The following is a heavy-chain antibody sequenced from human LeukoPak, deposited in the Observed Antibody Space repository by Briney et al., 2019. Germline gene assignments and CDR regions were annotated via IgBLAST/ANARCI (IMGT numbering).Heavy chain of an antibody. D-gene: IGHD3-10*01. Sequence: GGSLRLSCAASGFTVSSNYMNWVRQAPGRGLEWVSVIYSGGLTYYADSVKGRFTISRDNSKNTVYLQMNSLRAEDTAVYYCARDAGLLWFGEFLGAFDIWGQGTMVTVSS. CDR3: ARDAGLLWFGEFLGAFDI. J-gene: IGHJ3*02. CDR2: IYSGGLT. V-gene: IGHV3-66*01. CDR1: GFTVSSNY.